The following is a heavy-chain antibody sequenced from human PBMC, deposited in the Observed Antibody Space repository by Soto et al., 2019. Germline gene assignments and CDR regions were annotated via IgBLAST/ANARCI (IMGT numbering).Heavy chain of an antibody. CDR3: AKHPGQWLVATAFYFDY. Sequence: HPGGSLRLSCAASGFTFSSYAMSWVRQAPGKXLEWVSAISGSGGSTYYADSVKGRFTISRDNSKNTLYLQMNSLRAEDTAVYYCAKHPGQWLVATAFYFDYWGQGTLVTVSS. J-gene: IGHJ4*02. D-gene: IGHD6-19*01. CDR2: ISGSGGST. V-gene: IGHV3-23*01. CDR1: GFTFSSYA.